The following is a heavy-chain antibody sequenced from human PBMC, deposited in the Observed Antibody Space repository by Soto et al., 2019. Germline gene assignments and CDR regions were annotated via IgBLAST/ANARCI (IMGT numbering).Heavy chain of an antibody. D-gene: IGHD3-9*01. J-gene: IGHJ4*02. CDR1: GYTFTSYG. CDR2: ISAYNGNT. V-gene: IGHV1-18*04. CDR3: AGGYYDILTGYPGQFDY. Sequence: QVQLVQSGAEVKKPGASVKVSCKASGYTFTSYGISWVRQAPGQGLEWMGWISAYNGNTNYAQKLQGRDTMTTDTATRTVDTELVSLRSDDTAVYYCAGGYYDILTGYPGQFDYRGQGTLVTVSS.